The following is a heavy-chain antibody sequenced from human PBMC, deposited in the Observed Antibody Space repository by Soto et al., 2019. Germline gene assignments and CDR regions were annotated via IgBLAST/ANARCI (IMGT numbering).Heavy chain of an antibody. V-gene: IGHV4-4*07. Sequence: SETLSLTCTVSGGSISSYYWSWIRQPAGKGLEWIGRIYTSGSTNYNPSLKSRVTMSVDTSKNQFSLKLSSVTAADTAVYYCARDFVEMATTQDYYYGMDVWGQGTTVTVSS. CDR1: GGSISSYY. J-gene: IGHJ6*02. CDR2: IYTSGST. CDR3: ARDFVEMATTQDYYYGMDV. D-gene: IGHD5-12*01.